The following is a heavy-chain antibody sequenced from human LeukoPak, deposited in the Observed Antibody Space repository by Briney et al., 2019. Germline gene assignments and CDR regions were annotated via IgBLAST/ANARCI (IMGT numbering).Heavy chain of an antibody. CDR1: GFTFSSYA. CDR2: ISYDGSNK. CDR3: ARDKPLVDGYNYRFDY. Sequence: PGRSLRLSCAASGFTFSSYAMHWVRQAPGKGLEWVAVISYDGSNKYYADSVKGRFTISRDNSKNTLYLQMNSLRAEDTAVYYCARDKPLVDGYNYRFDYWGQGTLVTVSS. V-gene: IGHV3-30*04. D-gene: IGHD5-24*01. J-gene: IGHJ4*02.